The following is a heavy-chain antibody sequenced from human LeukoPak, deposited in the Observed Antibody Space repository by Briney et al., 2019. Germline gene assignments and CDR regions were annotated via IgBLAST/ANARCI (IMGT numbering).Heavy chain of an antibody. CDR2: VYGGGVT. CDR1: GGSISSFH. J-gene: IGHJ4*02. Sequence: SETLSLTCTVSGGSISSFHWNWLRQSPGRGLEWIGYVYGGGVTNYNPSLRFRVTMSIDTSKNKFSLNLKSVTAEDTAVYYCARSVGRNWSYFFDHWGPGTLVTVSS. D-gene: IGHD5/OR15-5a*01. CDR3: ARSVGRNWSYFFDH. V-gene: IGHV4-59*01.